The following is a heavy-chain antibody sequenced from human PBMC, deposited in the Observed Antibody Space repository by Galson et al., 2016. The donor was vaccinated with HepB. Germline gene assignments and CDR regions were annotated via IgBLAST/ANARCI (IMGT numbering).Heavy chain of an antibody. Sequence: SVKVSCKASGYTFTAYTIHWVRQAPGQRLEWMGWINPGNANTTYFQNFQGRATITRDTSTNTAYMELSSLRAEDTAVYYCARENQQLSVGFDPWGQGTLVAVSS. V-gene: IGHV1-3*01. CDR1: GYTFTAYT. D-gene: IGHD2-2*01. J-gene: IGHJ5*02. CDR2: INPGNANT. CDR3: ARENQQLSVGFDP.